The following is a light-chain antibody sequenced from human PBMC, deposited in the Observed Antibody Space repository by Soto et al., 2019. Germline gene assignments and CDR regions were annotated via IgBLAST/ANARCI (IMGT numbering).Light chain of an antibody. CDR1: QAIRTA. V-gene: IGKV1-6*01. CDR2: AAS. CDR3: LLDFRYFWA. J-gene: IGKJ1*01. Sequence: AIQLTQSPSPLYASVGDRVPITCRASQAIRTAFGWYQQKPGKVPKLLIYAASILQSGVPSRFSGSGSGTDFTLTISSLQPEDFATYYCLLDFRYFWAFGQGTKVDIK.